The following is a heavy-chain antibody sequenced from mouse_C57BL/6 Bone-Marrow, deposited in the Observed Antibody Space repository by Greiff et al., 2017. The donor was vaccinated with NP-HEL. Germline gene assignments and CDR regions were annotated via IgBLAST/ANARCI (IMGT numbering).Heavy chain of an antibody. CDR2: IDPENGDT. Sequence: EVKLMESGAELVRPGASVKLSCTASGFNIKDDYMHWVKQRPEQGLEWIGWIDPENGDTDYASKFQGKATITADTSSNTAYLQLSSLTSEDTAVYYCTTPSTMITTRGYWYFDVWGTGTTVTVSS. CDR3: TTPSTMITTRGYWYFDV. J-gene: IGHJ1*03. V-gene: IGHV14-4*01. D-gene: IGHD2-4*01. CDR1: GFNIKDDY.